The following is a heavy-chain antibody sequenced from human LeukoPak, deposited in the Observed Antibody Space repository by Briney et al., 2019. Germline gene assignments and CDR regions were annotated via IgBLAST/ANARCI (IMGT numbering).Heavy chain of an antibody. CDR1: GFTFSSYA. D-gene: IGHD3-9*01. CDR2: ISGSGGST. CDR3: ARDGYDILGYYYGMDV. V-gene: IGHV3-23*01. Sequence: GGSLRLSCTASGFTFSSYAMSWVRQAPGKGLEWVSAISGSGGSTYYADSVKGRFTISRDNSKNTLYLQMNSLRAEDTAVYYCARDGYDILGYYYGMDVWGQGTTVTVSS. J-gene: IGHJ6*02.